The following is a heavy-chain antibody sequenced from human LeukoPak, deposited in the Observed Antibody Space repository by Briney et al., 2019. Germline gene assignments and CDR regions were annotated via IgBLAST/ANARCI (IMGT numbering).Heavy chain of an antibody. CDR1: GFTFSGSA. Sequence: GGSLRLSCAASGFTFSGSAMHWVRQASGKGLEWVGLIRSKANSYATAYAASVKGRFTISRDDSKNTAYLQMNSLKTEDTAVYYCTSDSSGYATSLAYLEDYWGQGTLVTVSS. D-gene: IGHD3-22*01. CDR3: TSDSSGYATSLAYLEDY. J-gene: IGHJ4*02. CDR2: IRSKANSYAT. V-gene: IGHV3-73*01.